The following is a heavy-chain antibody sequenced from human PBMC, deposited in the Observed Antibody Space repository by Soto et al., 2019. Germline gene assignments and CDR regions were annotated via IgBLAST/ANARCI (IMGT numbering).Heavy chain of an antibody. CDR1: GGSFSGYY. CDR3: ARGYDY. Sequence: SETLSLTCAVYGGSFSGYYWSWIRQPPGKGLEWIGEINHSGSTNYNPSLKSRVTISVDTSKNQFSLKLSSVTAADTAVYYCARGYDYWGQGTLVTVSS. CDR2: INHSGST. V-gene: IGHV4-34*01. J-gene: IGHJ4*02.